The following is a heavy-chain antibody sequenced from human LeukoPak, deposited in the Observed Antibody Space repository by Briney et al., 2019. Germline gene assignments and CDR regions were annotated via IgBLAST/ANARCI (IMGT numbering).Heavy chain of an antibody. CDR3: TRHNYDRSGYGAFDI. V-gene: IGHV3-73*01. D-gene: IGHD3-22*01. Sequence: GGSLKLFCSASGFTFRGSDIHLVRQASGKGLEWVGHIRSKTNNYATADAASVKGRFTFSRDDSKNTAYIQMNSLKTEDTAVYYCTRHNYDRSGYGAFDIWGQGTMVTVSS. CDR1: GFTFRGSD. J-gene: IGHJ3*02. CDR2: IRSKTNNYAT.